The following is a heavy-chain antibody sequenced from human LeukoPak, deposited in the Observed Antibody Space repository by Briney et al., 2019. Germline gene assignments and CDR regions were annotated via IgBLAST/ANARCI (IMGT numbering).Heavy chain of an antibody. CDR1: GFTFSSYW. V-gene: IGHV3-74*01. Sequence: GGSLRLSCAASGFTFSSYWMHWVRQAPGKGLVWVSRINSDGSSTSYADSVKGRFTISRDNAKNTLYLQMNSLRAEDTAVYYCARKATAGGFAPWGQGTLVTVSS. CDR2: INSDGSST. D-gene: IGHD2-21*02. J-gene: IGHJ5*02. CDR3: ARKATAGGFAP.